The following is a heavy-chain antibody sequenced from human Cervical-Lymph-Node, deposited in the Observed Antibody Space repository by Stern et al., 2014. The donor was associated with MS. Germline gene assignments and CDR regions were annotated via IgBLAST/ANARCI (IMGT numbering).Heavy chain of an antibody. CDR3: ARGPRGYGGNPYFDD. D-gene: IGHD4-23*01. J-gene: IGHJ4*02. CDR1: GGSLSSGAFY. CDR2: IYYNGDT. V-gene: IGHV4-31*03. Sequence: VQLVESGPGLVKPSQSLSLTCSVSGGSLSSGAFYWSWIRQHPEKGLEWIGHIYYNGDTSDNPSLGSRVAISVDRSRNQFSLRLNSVTAADTAVYYCARGPRGYGGNPYFDDWGQGTRVTVSS.